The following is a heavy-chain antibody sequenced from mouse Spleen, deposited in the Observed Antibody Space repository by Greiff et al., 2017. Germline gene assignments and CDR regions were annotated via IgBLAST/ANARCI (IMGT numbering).Heavy chain of an antibody. CDR2: ISSGGSYT. CDR1: GFTFSSYA. Sequence: EVMLVESGGGLVKPGGSLKLSCAASGFTFSSYAMSWVRQTPEKRLEWVATISSGGSYTYYPDSVKGRFTISRDNAKNTLYLQMSSLRSEDTAMYYCASDRSYVMGYWGQGTSVPVSS. V-gene: IGHV5-9-1*01. J-gene: IGHJ4*01. CDR3: ASDRSYVMGY.